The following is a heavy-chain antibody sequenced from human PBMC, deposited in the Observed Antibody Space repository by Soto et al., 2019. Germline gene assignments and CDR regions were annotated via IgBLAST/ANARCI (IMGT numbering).Heavy chain of an antibody. CDR1: GFTVSSNY. J-gene: IGHJ6*02. V-gene: IGHV3-66*01. CDR3: ARGLPAAIGLVSYYGMDV. CDR2: IYSGGST. D-gene: IGHD2-2*02. Sequence: PGGSLRLSCAASGFTVSSNYMSWVRQAPGKGLEWVSVIYSGGSTYYADSVKGRFTISRDNSKNTLYLQMNSLRAEDTAVYYCARGLPAAIGLVSYYGMDVWGQGTTATVSS.